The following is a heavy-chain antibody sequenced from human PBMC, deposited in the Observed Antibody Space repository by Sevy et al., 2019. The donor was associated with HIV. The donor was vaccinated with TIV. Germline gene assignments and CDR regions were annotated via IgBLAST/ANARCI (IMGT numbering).Heavy chain of an antibody. CDR1: GYTFTGYY. D-gene: IGHD3-10*01. Sequence: ASVKVSCKASGYTFTGYYMHWVRQAPGQGLEWMGRINPNSGGTNYAQKFQGRVTMTRDTSISTAYMELSRLRSDDTAVYYCARDVGVHGDFDYWGQGTLVTVSS. J-gene: IGHJ4*02. CDR2: INPNSGGT. CDR3: ARDVGVHGDFDY. V-gene: IGHV1-2*06.